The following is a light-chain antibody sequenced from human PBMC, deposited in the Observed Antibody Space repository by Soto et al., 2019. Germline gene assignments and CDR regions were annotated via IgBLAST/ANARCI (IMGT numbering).Light chain of an antibody. CDR2: WAY. Sequence: IVMTQSPDSLAVSLGERATINCKSSQSVLSRSNNKNYLAWYQQKPGQPPKLLIYWAYTRESGVHDRFSGSGSGTDFTLTIRSLQAEDVAVYSCNQHFDNHPTFGPGTQVDI. CDR3: NQHFDNHPT. CDR1: QSVLSRSNNKNY. J-gene: IGKJ3*01. V-gene: IGKV4-1*01.